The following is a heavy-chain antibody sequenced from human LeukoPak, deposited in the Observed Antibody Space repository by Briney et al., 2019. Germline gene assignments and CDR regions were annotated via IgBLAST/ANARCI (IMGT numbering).Heavy chain of an antibody. CDR2: ICNSGST. Sequence: SQTLSLTCTGSGGAISGRAYCWIWIRQHPGKGLEWIGFICNSGSTDYNPSLKTRATISVDMSNSQFSLKLRSVTAADTAVYYCARDEAGARFGAYYMDVWGKGTTVTVSS. CDR1: GGAISGRAYC. CDR3: ARDEAGARFGAYYMDV. J-gene: IGHJ6*03. D-gene: IGHD3-10*01. V-gene: IGHV4-31*03.